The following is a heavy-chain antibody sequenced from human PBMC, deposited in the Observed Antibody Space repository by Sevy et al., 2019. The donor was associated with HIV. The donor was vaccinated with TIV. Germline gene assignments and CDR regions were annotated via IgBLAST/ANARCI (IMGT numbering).Heavy chain of an antibody. CDR1: GFSYSSYG. Sequence: GESLKISCAAPGFSYSSYGMHWVRQAPGKGLEWVAYIQYDGSNKDYADSVKGRFTISRGNSKNTLDLQMNSLRVEDTAVYYCVKEGGGEGGDHWGQGTLVTVSS. CDR2: IQYDGSNK. J-gene: IGHJ4*02. CDR3: VKEGGGEGGDH. D-gene: IGHD2-21*01. V-gene: IGHV3-30*02.